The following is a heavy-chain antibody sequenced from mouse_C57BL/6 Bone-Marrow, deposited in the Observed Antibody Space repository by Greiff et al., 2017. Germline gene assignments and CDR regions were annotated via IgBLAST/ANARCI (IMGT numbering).Heavy chain of an antibody. CDR1: GFTFSDYY. Sequence: EVQLVESEGGLVQPGSSMKFSCTASGFTFSDYYMAWVRQVPEKGLEWVANINSDGSSTYYLDYLKSRFIISRDNAKNILYLQMSSLKSADTSTYYCSGSRNYYGSSPYWYFDVWGTGTTVTVSS. V-gene: IGHV5-16*01. D-gene: IGHD1-1*01. CDR3: SGSRNYYGSSPYWYFDV. J-gene: IGHJ1*03. CDR2: INSDGSST.